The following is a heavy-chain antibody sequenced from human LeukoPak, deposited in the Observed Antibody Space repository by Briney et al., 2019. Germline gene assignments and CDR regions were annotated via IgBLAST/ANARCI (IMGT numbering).Heavy chain of an antibody. D-gene: IGHD2-2*01. V-gene: IGHV5-51*01. CDR1: GYSFTTYW. CDR3: ARSHCGSTSCPFDY. CDR2: IYPGDSDT. Sequence: GESLKISCKASGYSFTTYWIAWVRQMPGKGLEWMGIIYPGDSDTRYSPSFQGQVTISADKSIGTASLQWSSLQASDTAIYYCARSHCGSTSCPFDYWGQGTLVTVSS. J-gene: IGHJ4*02.